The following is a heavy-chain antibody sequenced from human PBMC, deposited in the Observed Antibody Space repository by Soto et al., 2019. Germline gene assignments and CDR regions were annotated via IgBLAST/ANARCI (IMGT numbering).Heavy chain of an antibody. CDR3: VKDRMAYNSVWDPFDI. CDR1: GFTFYSYA. J-gene: IGHJ3*02. V-gene: IGHV3-23*01. CDR2: IGSVGGDT. D-gene: IGHD1-20*01. Sequence: LRLSCAASGFTFYSYAMSWVRQAPGKGLEWVSTIGSVGGDTYYADSVKGRFTISRDDSKDTLLLQMNSLRAEDTAVYYCVKDRMAYNSVWDPFDIWGQGTMVTVSS.